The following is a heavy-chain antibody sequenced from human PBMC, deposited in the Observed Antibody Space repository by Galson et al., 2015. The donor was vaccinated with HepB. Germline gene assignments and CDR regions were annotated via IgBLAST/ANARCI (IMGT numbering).Heavy chain of an antibody. CDR1: QFTFSRYR. Sequence: SLRLSCAASQFTFSRYRMNWVRQAPGKGLEWVSSISSSSSYIYYADSVKGRFTISRDNAKNSLFLQMNSLRAEDTAVYYCARDAGYYDSSGYPSSDFDYWGQGTLVTVSS. D-gene: IGHD3-22*01. CDR2: ISSSSSYI. CDR3: ARDAGYYDSSGYPSSDFDY. V-gene: IGHV3-21*01. J-gene: IGHJ4*02.